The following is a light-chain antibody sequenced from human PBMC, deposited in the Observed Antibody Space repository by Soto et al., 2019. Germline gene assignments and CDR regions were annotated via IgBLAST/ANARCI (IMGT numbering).Light chain of an antibody. J-gene: IGLJ1*01. CDR3: CSYAGNYIYV. V-gene: IGLV2-11*01. Sequence: QSVLTQPRSVSGSPGQSVTISRTGTSSDVGGYNYVSWYQQHPGKAPKVMIYLVSKRPSGVPDRFSGSKSGNTASLTISGLQAEDEADYYCCSYAGNYIYVFGTGTKATVL. CDR1: SSDVGGYNY. CDR2: LVS.